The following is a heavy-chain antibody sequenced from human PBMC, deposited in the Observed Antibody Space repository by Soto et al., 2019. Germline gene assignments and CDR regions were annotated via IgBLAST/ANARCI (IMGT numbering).Heavy chain of an antibody. CDR2: ISYDGSNK. CDR1: GFTFSSYA. D-gene: IGHD2-2*01. J-gene: IGHJ4*02. CDR3: ARDGIVVVPADLMRRITMVRGSPIDY. V-gene: IGHV3-30-3*01. Sequence: HPGGSLRLSCAASGFTFSSYAMHWVRQAPGKGLEWVAVISYDGSNKYYADSVKGRFTISRDNSKNTLYLQMNSLRAEDTAVYYCARDGIVVVPADLMRRITMVRGSPIDYWGQGTLVTVSS.